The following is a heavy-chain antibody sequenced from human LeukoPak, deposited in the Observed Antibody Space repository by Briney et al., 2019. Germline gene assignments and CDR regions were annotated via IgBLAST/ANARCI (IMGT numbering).Heavy chain of an antibody. CDR2: INPNSGGA. CDR1: GYTFTGYY. J-gene: IGHJ4*02. Sequence: ASVKVSCKASGYTFTGYYMPWVRQAPGQGLEWMGWINPNSGGANYAQKFQGRVTMTRDTSISTAYMELSRLRSDGTAVYYCATPERGYSGYDFGSWGQGTLVTVSS. CDR3: ATPERGYSGYDFGS. D-gene: IGHD5-12*01. V-gene: IGHV1-2*02.